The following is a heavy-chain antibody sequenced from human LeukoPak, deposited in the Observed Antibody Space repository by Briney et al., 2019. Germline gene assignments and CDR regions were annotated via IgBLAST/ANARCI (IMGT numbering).Heavy chain of an antibody. J-gene: IGHJ1*01. CDR1: GYTFTSYG. D-gene: IGHD3-22*01. CDR3: ARDLHEDDSSGYYYPHFQH. Sequence: ASVKVSCKASGYTFTSYGISWVRQAPGRGLEWMGWISAYNGNTNYAQKLQGRVTMTTDTSTSTAYMELRSLRSDDTAVYYCARDLHEDDSSGYYYPHFQHWGQGTLVTVSS. V-gene: IGHV1-18*01. CDR2: ISAYNGNT.